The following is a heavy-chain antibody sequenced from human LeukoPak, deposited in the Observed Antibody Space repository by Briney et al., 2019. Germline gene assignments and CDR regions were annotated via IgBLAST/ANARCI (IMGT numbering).Heavy chain of an antibody. Sequence: GGSLRLSCAASGFTFSASAMNWVRQAPGRGLEWVSTISGSGANTYYADSVKGRFTISRDNSKNTLYLQMNSLRADDTAIYYCAKGRALEVVAAFNYWGQGTVVAASS. CDR2: ISGSGANT. D-gene: IGHD2-15*01. CDR1: GFTFSASA. J-gene: IGHJ4*02. V-gene: IGHV3-23*01. CDR3: AKGRALEVVAAFNY.